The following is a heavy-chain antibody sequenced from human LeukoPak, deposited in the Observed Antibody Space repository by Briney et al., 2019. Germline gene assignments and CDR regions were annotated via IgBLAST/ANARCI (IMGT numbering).Heavy chain of an antibody. Sequence: GASVKVSCKAAGYTFTSHYIHWVRQAPGQGLEWMGVINPSGGSTSYPQKFQGRVTMTRDTSISTAYMELSRLRSDDTAVYYCARVGRVYYYGMDVWGQGTTVTVSS. CDR1: GYTFTSHY. J-gene: IGHJ6*02. CDR3: ARVGRVYYYGMDV. V-gene: IGHV1-46*01. CDR2: INPSGGST.